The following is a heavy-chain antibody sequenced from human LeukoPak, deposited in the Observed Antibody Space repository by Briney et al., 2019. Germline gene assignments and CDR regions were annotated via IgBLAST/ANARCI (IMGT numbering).Heavy chain of an antibody. J-gene: IGHJ6*04. CDR3: AELGITMIGGV. CDR1: GFTFSSYS. CDR2: ITSSSTYI. V-gene: IGHV3-21*01. D-gene: IGHD3-10*02. Sequence: PGGSLRLSCAASGFTFSSYSMNWVRQAPGKGLEWVSSITSSSTYIYYADSVKGRFTISRDNARNSLYLQMNSLRAEDTAVYYCAELGITMIGGVWGKGTTVTISS.